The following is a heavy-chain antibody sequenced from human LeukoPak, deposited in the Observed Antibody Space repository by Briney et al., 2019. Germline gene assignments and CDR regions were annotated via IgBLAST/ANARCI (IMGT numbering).Heavy chain of an antibody. CDR2: INPYSGGT. CDR1: GYTFSTYY. Sequence: ASVKVSCKASGYTFSTYYLHWMRQAPGQGLEWMGWINPYSGGTNYAQKFQGRVTMTGDTSISTAYMELSRLRSDDTAVYYCARDFYDSSGYYPDYWGQGTLVTVS. V-gene: IGHV1-2*02. J-gene: IGHJ4*02. D-gene: IGHD3-22*01. CDR3: ARDFYDSSGYYPDY.